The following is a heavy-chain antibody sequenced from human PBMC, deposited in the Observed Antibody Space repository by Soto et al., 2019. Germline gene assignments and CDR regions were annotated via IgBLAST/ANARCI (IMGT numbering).Heavy chain of an antibody. CDR2: IITVFGLT. CDR1: GGTFSTYA. Sequence: QVRLEQSGSEVKKPGSSVKVSCKAAGGTFSTYAFSWVRQAPGQGLEWVGGIITVFGLTTYAQKFQGRVAINADESTKTVFMELTSLKSEDTAVYYCARGEGYSGTFYAGFDSWGQGALVSVSS. J-gene: IGHJ4*02. V-gene: IGHV1-69*01. CDR3: ARGEGYSGTFYAGFDS. D-gene: IGHD1-26*01.